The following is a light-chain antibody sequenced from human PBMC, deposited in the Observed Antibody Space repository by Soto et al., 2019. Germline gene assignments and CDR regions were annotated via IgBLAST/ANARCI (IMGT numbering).Light chain of an antibody. CDR2: DAS. J-gene: IGKJ1*01. CDR1: QSVSSS. Sequence: PGERATLSCRASQSVSSSLAWYQQKPGQAPRLLIYDASNRATGIPARFSGSGSGTDFTLTISSLEPEDFAVYYCQQRTKWRTFGQGSKVDI. V-gene: IGKV3-11*01. CDR3: QQRTKWRT.